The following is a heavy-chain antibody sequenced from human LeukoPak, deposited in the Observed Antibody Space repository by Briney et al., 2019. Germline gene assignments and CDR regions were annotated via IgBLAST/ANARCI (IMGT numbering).Heavy chain of an antibody. Sequence: ASVKVSCKASGYTFTSYDINWVRQATGQGLEWMGWMNPNSGNTGYAQKFQGRVTITADESTSTAYMELSSLRSEDTAVYYCARDAVAARPAYYFDYWGQGTLVTVSS. J-gene: IGHJ4*02. D-gene: IGHD6-6*01. CDR2: MNPNSGNT. CDR3: ARDAVAARPAYYFDY. V-gene: IGHV1-8*01. CDR1: GYTFTSYD.